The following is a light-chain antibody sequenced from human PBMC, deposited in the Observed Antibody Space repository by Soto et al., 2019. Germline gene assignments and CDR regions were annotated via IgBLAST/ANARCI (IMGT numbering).Light chain of an antibody. CDR3: QQSYSTHWT. J-gene: IGKJ1*01. Sequence: DIQMTQSPSSLSASVGDRVTITCRASQSITSYLNWYQQKPGKAPKLLIYGASNLQTGVPSRFGGSGSGTDFTLTISSLQPEDFATYYCQQSYSTHWTFGQGTKVDIK. CDR2: GAS. CDR1: QSITSY. V-gene: IGKV1-39*01.